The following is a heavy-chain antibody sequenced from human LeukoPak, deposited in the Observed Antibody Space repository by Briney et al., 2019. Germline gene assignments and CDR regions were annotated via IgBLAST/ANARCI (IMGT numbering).Heavy chain of an antibody. CDR2: ISGYNGNT. J-gene: IGHJ4*02. CDR3: ARCPHYYDSSGYYVFDY. CDR1: GYTFTSYG. Sequence: APVKVSCKASGYTFTSYGISWVRQAPGQGLEWMGWISGYNGNTNYVQKLQGRVTMTTDTSTRTAYMELRSLRPDDTAVYYCARCPHYYDSSGYYVFDYWGQGTLVTVSS. V-gene: IGHV1-18*01. D-gene: IGHD3-22*01.